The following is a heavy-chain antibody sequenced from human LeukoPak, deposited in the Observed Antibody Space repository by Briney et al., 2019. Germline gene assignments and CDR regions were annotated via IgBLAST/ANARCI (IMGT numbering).Heavy chain of an antibody. CDR1: GFTFSSYG. Sequence: PGRSLRLSCAASGFTFSSYGMHWVRQAPGKGLEWVAVIWYDGSNKYYADSVKGRFTISRDNSKNTLYLQMNSLRAEDTAVYYCARGSGSYRDPFAFDIWGQGTMVTVSS. D-gene: IGHD1-26*01. CDR3: ARGSGSYRDPFAFDI. CDR2: IWYDGSNK. J-gene: IGHJ3*02. V-gene: IGHV3-33*01.